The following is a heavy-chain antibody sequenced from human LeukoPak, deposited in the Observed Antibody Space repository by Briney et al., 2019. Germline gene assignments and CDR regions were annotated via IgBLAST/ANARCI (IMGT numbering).Heavy chain of an antibody. CDR3: ARVHSGYDYVDY. CDR2: IYTSGST. CDR1: GGSISSGSYY. V-gene: IGHV4-61*02. J-gene: IGHJ4*02. Sequence: PSETLSLTCSVSGGSISSGSYYWSWIRQPAGKGLEWIGRIYTSGSTNYNPSLKSRVTISVDTSKNQFSLKLSSVTAAGTAVYYCARVHSGYDYVDYWGQGTLVTVSS. D-gene: IGHD5-12*01.